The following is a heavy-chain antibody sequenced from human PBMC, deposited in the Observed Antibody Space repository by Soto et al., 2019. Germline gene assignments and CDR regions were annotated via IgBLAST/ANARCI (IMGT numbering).Heavy chain of an antibody. Sequence: GGSLRLSCAASGFTFSSYAMSWVRQAPGKGLEWVSAISGSGGSTYYADSVKGRFTISRDNSKNTLYLQMNSLRAEDTAVYYCAKDLLTGTRGYYYYGMDVWGQGTTVTVSS. J-gene: IGHJ6*02. CDR2: ISGSGGST. D-gene: IGHD3-9*01. CDR3: AKDLLTGTRGYYYYGMDV. CDR1: GFTFSSYA. V-gene: IGHV3-23*01.